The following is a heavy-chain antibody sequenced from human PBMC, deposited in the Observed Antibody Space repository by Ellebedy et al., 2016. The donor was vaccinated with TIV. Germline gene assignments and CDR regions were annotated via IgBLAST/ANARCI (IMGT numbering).Heavy chain of an antibody. CDR2: IYSGGST. J-gene: IGHJ4*02. Sequence: GESLKISCAASGFTVSSNYMSWVRQAPGKGLEWVSVIYSGGSTYYADSVKGRFTISRDNSKTTLYLQMNSLRAEDTAVYYCAREGSYYVYFDYWGQGTLVTVSS. V-gene: IGHV3-53*01. CDR1: GFTVSSNY. D-gene: IGHD1-26*01. CDR3: AREGSYYVYFDY.